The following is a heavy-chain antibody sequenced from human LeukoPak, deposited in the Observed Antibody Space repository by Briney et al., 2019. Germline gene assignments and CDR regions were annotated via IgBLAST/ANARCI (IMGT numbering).Heavy chain of an antibody. J-gene: IGHJ4*02. D-gene: IGHD3-10*01. CDR1: GFTLSGYW. Sequence: GGSLRLSCAASGFTLSGYWMSWVRQAPGKGLEWVSAISGSGGSTYYADSVKGRFTISRDNSKNTLYLQMNSLRAEDTAVYYCAALLLWFGELPTPFDYWGQGTLVTVSS. CDR3: AALLLWFGELPTPFDY. V-gene: IGHV3-23*01. CDR2: ISGSGGST.